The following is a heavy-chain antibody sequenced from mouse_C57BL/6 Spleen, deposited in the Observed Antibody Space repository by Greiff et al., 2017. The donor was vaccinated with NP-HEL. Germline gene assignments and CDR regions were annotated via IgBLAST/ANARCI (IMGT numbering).Heavy chain of an antibody. Sequence: VQLQQSGPVLVKPGASVKMSCKASGYTFTDYYMNWVKQSHGKSLEWIGVINPYNGGPSYNQKFKGKATLTVDKSSSTAYMELNSLTSEDSAVYYCARGGYYWYFDVWGTGTTVTVSS. CDR3: ARGGYYWYFDV. J-gene: IGHJ1*03. CDR1: GYTFTDYY. V-gene: IGHV1-19*01. CDR2: INPYNGGP. D-gene: IGHD2-2*01.